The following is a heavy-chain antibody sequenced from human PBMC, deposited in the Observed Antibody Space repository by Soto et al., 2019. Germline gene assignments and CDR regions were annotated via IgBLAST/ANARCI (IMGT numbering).Heavy chain of an antibody. CDR3: ARVVASLGPDY. Sequence: QVQLQQWGAGLLKPSETLSLTCAVYGASFSGYYWTWIRQPPGKGLEWIGEINDSGYTNYNPSLEWRVTLSIGTSKNQFSLTLTSVTAADTAVYYCARVVASLGPDYWGQGTLVTVSS. CDR1: GASFSGYY. CDR2: INDSGYT. J-gene: IGHJ4*02. D-gene: IGHD7-27*01. V-gene: IGHV4-34*01.